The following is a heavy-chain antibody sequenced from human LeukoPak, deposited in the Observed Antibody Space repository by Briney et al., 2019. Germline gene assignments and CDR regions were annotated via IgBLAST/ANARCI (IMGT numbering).Heavy chain of an antibody. D-gene: IGHD1-1*01. CDR2: IYYSGNT. Sequence: SETLSLTCTVSGGSISGYYWSWIRQPPGKGLEWIGYIYYSGNTDYNPSLKSRGTISVDTSKNQFSLKLSSVTAADTAAYYCARLKGGNDLSANWFDSWGQGTLVTVSS. CDR1: GGSISGYY. V-gene: IGHV4-59*08. CDR3: ARLKGGNDLSANWFDS. J-gene: IGHJ5*01.